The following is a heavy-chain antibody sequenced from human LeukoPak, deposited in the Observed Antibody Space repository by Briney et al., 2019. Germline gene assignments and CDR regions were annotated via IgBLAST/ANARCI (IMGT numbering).Heavy chain of an antibody. V-gene: IGHV3-9*01. CDR1: GFTFSSYG. J-gene: IGHJ4*02. CDR2: ISWNSGSI. CDR3: AKDNRRHYTSGPNPDSLH. Sequence: GGSLRLSCAASGFTFSSYGMHWVRQPPGKGLEWVSGISWNSGSIDYADSVKGRFTISRDNAKNSLYLQMNSQRVEDTAFYYCAKDNRRHYTSGPNPDSLHWGQGALVTVSS. D-gene: IGHD6-19*01.